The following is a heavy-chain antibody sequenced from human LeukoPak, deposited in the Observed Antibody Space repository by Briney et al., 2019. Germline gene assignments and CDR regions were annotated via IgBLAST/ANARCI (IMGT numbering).Heavy chain of an antibody. CDR2: FDPEDGET. Sequence: ASVKVSCKVSGYTLTELSMHWVRQAPGKGLEWMGGFDPEDGETIYAQKFQGRVTMTEDTSTDTAYMELSSLRSEDTAVYYCATVNVGGLRRGYYYYYYMDVWGKGTTVTVSS. V-gene: IGHV1-24*01. CDR1: GYTLTELS. J-gene: IGHJ6*03. CDR3: ATVNVGGLRRGYYYYYYMDV. D-gene: IGHD5-12*01.